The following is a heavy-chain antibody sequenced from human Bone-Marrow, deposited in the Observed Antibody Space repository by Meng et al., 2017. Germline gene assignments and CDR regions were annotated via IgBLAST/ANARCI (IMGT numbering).Heavy chain of an antibody. J-gene: IGHJ3*02. Sequence: GSLRLSCAVSGYSISSGYYWGWIRQPPGKGLEWIGYIYYSGSTNYNPSLKSRVTISVDTSKNQFPLKLSSVTAADTAVYYCARDLFRGSAAGTSWYAFDIWGQGTMVTVSS. CDR1: GYSISSGYY. CDR3: ARDLFRGSAAGTSWYAFDI. V-gene: IGHV4-61*01. CDR2: IYYSGST. D-gene: IGHD6-13*01.